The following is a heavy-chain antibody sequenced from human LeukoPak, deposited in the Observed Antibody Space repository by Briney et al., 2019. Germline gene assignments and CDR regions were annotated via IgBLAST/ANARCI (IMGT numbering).Heavy chain of an antibody. CDR1: GGSFSGYY. J-gene: IGHJ3*02. D-gene: IGHD2-15*01. V-gene: IGHV4-34*01. Sequence: SETLSLTCAVYGGSFSGYYWSWLRQPPGKGLEWIGEINHSGSTNYNPSLKSRVTISVDTSKNQFSLKLSSVTAADTAVYYCARNDNCSGGSCYPLRFAFDIWGQGTMVTVSS. CDR3: ARNDNCSGGSCYPLRFAFDI. CDR2: INHSGST.